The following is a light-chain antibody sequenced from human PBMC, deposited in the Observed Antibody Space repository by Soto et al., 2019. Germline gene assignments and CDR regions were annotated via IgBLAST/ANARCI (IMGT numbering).Light chain of an antibody. CDR2: GVS. V-gene: IGKV3-20*01. Sequence: EVVLTQSPGTLSLSPGAGDPLSCRARQSLTNRYIAWFQQKPGQAPRLIMYGVSTRATGIPDRFRGSGSGTDFTLTVNRLEPEDFAVYYCQQYGGSPLVTFGGGTKVDIK. J-gene: IGKJ4*01. CDR3: QQYGGSPLVT. CDR1: QSLTNRY.